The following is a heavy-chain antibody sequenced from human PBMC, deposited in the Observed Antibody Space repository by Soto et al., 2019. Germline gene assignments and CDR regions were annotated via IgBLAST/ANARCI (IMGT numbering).Heavy chain of an antibody. CDR3: ARDLLVSWLRFSSEENYYYYGMDV. CDR1: GGSISSGGYY. J-gene: IGHJ6*02. Sequence: QVQLQESGPGLVKPSQTLSLTCTVSGGSISSGGYYWSWIRQHPGKGLEWIGYIYYSGSTYYNPSLKSRVTISVDTSKNQFSLKLSSVTAADTAVYYCARDLLVSWLRFSSEENYYYYGMDVWGQGTTVTVSS. V-gene: IGHV4-31*03. CDR2: IYYSGST. D-gene: IGHD5-12*01.